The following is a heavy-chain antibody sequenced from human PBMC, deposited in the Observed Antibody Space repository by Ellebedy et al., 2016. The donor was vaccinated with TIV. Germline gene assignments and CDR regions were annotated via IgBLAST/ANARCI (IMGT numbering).Heavy chain of an antibody. Sequence: GGSLRLSCAASRFSFRDYWMTWVRQPPGEGLEWVANINQDGSDKYYVDSVKGRFTISRDNAKNSLYPQMNSLRAEDTSVYYCATDGSYGDYRSPAHAFVTWGQGTMVTVSS. CDR2: INQDGSDK. CDR3: ATDGSYGDYRSPAHAFVT. J-gene: IGHJ3*02. D-gene: IGHD4-17*01. V-gene: IGHV3-7*01. CDR1: RFSFRDYW.